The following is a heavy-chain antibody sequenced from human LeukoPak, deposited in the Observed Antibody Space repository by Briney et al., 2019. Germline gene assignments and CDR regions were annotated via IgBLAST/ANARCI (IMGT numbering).Heavy chain of an antibody. J-gene: IGHJ4*02. D-gene: IGHD3-9*01. CDR1: GFTFYDYG. V-gene: IGHV3-20*04. Sequence: GGSLRLSCAASGFTFYDYGMSWFRQAPGKGLEWVSGINWNGGSTGYADSVKGRFTISRDNAKNSLYLQMNSLRAEDTALYYCARARPYYDILTGYSRRYYFDYWGQGTLVTVS. CDR2: INWNGGST. CDR3: ARARPYYDILTGYSRRYYFDY.